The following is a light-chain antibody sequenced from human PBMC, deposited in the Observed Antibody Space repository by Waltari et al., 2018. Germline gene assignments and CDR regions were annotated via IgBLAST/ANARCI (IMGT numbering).Light chain of an antibody. CDR2: KGN. J-gene: IGLJ3*02. Sequence: QTVLTQEPSLSVSPGGTVTLTSALSSGSVSSTSYATWYQQTPGLPPRTLVYKGNGRSSGVPDRFSGSILGNKAALTITGAQADDESDYYCSMYMGSGICVFGGGTKLTVL. V-gene: IGLV8-61*01. CDR1: SGSVSSTSY. CDR3: SMYMGSGICV.